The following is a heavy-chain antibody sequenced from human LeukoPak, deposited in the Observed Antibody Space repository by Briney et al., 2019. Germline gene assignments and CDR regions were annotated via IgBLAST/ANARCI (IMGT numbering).Heavy chain of an antibody. D-gene: IGHD1-1*01. CDR1: GGSISSYY. V-gene: IGHV4-59*01. CDR3: ARVALDSRPDYYYYYMDV. CDR2: IYYSGST. Sequence: PSETLSLTCTVSGGSISSYYWSWIRQPPGKGLEWIGYIYYSGSTNYNPSLKSRVTISVDTSKNQFSLKLSSVTAADTAVYYCARVALDSRPDYYYYYMDVWGKGTTVTISS. J-gene: IGHJ6*03.